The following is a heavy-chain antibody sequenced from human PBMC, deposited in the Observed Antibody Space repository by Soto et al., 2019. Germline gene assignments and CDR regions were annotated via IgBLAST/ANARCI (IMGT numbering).Heavy chain of an antibody. D-gene: IGHD4-17*01. J-gene: IGHJ5*02. V-gene: IGHV4-30-4*01. CDR2: IYYGGST. CDR1: GGSINSGDYY. CDR3: ARATGRVTVTASWLRP. Sequence: QVQLQESGPGLVKPSQTLSLTCTVSGGSINSGDYYWSWIRQPPGKGLEWIGYIYYGGSTYYNPSPTSRVTISADTSKHQLPLKLSSVSGAHTAVYHCARATGRVTVTASWLRPWGQGTLVTVSP.